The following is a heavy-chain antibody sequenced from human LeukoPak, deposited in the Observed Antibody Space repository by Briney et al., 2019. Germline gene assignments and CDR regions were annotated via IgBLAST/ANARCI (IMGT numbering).Heavy chain of an antibody. CDR2: IIPIFGTA. D-gene: IGHD3-16*01. CDR1: GGTFSSYA. CDR3: ARGLWVPGDVGFDY. Sequence: GASVKVSCKASGGTFSSYAISWVRQAPGQGLEWMGGIIPIFGTANYAQKFQGRVTITADESTSTAYMELSSLRSEDTAVYYCARGLWVPGDVGFDYWGQGTLVTVSS. J-gene: IGHJ4*02. V-gene: IGHV1-69*13.